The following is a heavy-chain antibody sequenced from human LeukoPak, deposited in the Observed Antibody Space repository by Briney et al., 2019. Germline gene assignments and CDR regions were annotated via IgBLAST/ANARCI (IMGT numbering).Heavy chain of an antibody. CDR3: ARARWLYGYDAFDI. D-gene: IGHD5-18*01. V-gene: IGHV4-61*05. CDR2: IYYSGST. J-gene: IGHJ3*02. CDR1: GGSISSSSYY. Sequence: SETLSLTCTVSGGSISSSSYYWGWIRQPPGKGLEWIGCIYYSGSTNYNPSLKSRATISVDTSKNQFSLRLTSVTAADTAVYYCARARWLYGYDAFDIWGQGTMVTVSS.